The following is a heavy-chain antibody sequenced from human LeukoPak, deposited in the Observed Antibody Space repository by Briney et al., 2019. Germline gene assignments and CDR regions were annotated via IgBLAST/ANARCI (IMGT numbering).Heavy chain of an antibody. CDR1: GYTFTSYD. CDR3: ARGMPRFLEGENTWFDP. V-gene: IGHV1-8*03. D-gene: IGHD3-3*01. CDR2: MNPNRGDT. Sequence: GASVKVSCKASGYTFTSYDINWVRQATGQGRKWMGWMNPNRGDTGYAQKLQGRVTITRNTSISTAYMDLSSLRSEDTAVYYCARGMPRFLEGENTWFDPWGQGTLVTVSS. J-gene: IGHJ5*02.